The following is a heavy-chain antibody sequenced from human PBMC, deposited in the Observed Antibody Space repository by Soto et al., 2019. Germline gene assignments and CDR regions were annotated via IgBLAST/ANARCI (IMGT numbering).Heavy chain of an antibody. CDR3: TRDQSCGDYAPLFDY. D-gene: IGHD4-17*01. J-gene: IGHJ4*02. V-gene: IGHV4-59*01. Sequence: QVQLQESGPGLVKPSETLSLTCTVSGGSISNDYWGWVRQPPGKGLEWIGYFSYSGSTNYNPSLKSRVSMSIDTSKKQFSLSLSSVTAADTAVYYCTRDQSCGDYAPLFDYWGQGAQVTVSP. CDR1: GGSISNDY. CDR2: FSYSGST.